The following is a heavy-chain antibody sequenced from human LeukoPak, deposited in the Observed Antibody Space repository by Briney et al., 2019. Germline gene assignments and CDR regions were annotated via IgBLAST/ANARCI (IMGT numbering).Heavy chain of an antibody. CDR2: IYPGDSDT. CDR3: TIRYSGSYNDY. J-gene: IGHJ4*02. Sequence: GESLKISCTGSGYSFTNYWIGWVRQMPGKGLEWMGIIYPGDSDTRYSPSFQGQVTISADKSISTAYLQWSSVKASDTAMYYCTIRYSGSYNDYWGQGTLVTVSS. V-gene: IGHV5-51*03. D-gene: IGHD1-26*01. CDR1: GYSFTNYW.